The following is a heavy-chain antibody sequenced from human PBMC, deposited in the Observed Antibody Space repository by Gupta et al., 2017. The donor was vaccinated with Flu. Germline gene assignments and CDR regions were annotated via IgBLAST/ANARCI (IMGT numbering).Heavy chain of an antibody. CDR3: ARDPHDFLRQNHPYYYGMDV. V-gene: IGHV1-18*01. D-gene: IGHD3-3*01. CDR1: GYTFTSYG. CDR2: ISAYNGNT. J-gene: IGHJ6*02. Sequence: QVQLVQSGAEVKKPGASVKVSCKASGYTFTSYGISWVRQAPGQGLEWMGWISAYNGNTNYAQKLQGRVTMTTDTSTSTAYMELRSLRSDDTAVYYCARDPHDFLRQNHPYYYGMDVWGQGTTVTVSS.